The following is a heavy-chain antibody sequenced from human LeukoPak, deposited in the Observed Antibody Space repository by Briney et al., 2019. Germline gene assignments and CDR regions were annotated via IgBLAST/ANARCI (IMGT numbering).Heavy chain of an antibody. J-gene: IGHJ4*02. V-gene: IGHV3-20*04. D-gene: IGHD7-27*01. CDR1: GITFSSYG. Sequence: GGSLRLSCAASGITFSSYGMSWVRQAPGKGLEWVSGINWNGGSTGYADSVKGRFTISRDNAKNSLYLQMNSLRAEDTALYYCARKFLGSFDYWGQGTLVTVSS. CDR3: ARKFLGSFDY. CDR2: INWNGGST.